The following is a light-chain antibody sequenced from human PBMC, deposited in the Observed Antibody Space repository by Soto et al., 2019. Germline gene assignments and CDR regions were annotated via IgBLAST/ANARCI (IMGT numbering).Light chain of an antibody. CDR3: SSYTSSSTLDV. V-gene: IGLV2-14*01. Sequence: QSVLTHPASVSGSPGQSITISCTGTSSDVGGYNYVSWYQQHPGKAPKLMIYDVSNRPSEVSHRFSGSESGNTASLTIAGLQAEDEADYYCSSYTSSSTLDVFGTGTTLTVL. J-gene: IGLJ1*01. CDR2: DVS. CDR1: SSDVGGYNY.